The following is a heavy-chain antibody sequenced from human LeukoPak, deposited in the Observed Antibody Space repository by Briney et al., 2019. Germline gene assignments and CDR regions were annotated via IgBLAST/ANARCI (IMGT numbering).Heavy chain of an antibody. V-gene: IGHV1-18*01. J-gene: IGHJ4*02. CDR3: ARDILTGYRHNDY. Sequence: ASGKVSSKASGYTFTSYGISWVRQAPGQGLDWMGWISAYNGNTNYAQKLQGRVTMNTDPSTSTAYMELRSLRSDDTAVYYCARDILTGYRHNDYWGQGTLVTVSS. D-gene: IGHD3-9*01. CDR2: ISAYNGNT. CDR1: GYTFTSYG.